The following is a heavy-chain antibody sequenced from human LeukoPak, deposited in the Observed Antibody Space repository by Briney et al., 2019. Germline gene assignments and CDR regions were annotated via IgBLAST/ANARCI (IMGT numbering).Heavy chain of an antibody. CDR1: GGSFSGYY. D-gene: IGHD6-19*01. V-gene: IGHV4-34*03. J-gene: IGHJ4*01. CDR3: SGAWAQWLAPDY. CDR2: INHSGSA. Sequence: SETLSLTCAVYGGSFSGYYWSWIRQPPGKGLEWIGEINHSGSATYNPSPKSRVTISVDTSKNQFSWNLSSVTAATTTVSYFSGAWAQWLAPDYWGQGTLVTVSS.